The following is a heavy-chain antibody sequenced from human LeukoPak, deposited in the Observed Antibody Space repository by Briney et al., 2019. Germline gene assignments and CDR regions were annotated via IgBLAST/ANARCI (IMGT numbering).Heavy chain of an antibody. CDR3: ARHVSSDLRIVVVTSDWYFDR. Sequence: SETLSLTCIVSGGSISSSRFYWGWIRQPPGKGLEWIGTIYYSGSTYYNPALTRRVTISADTSKNQVSLILRSVTAADTGVYYCARHVSSDLRIVVVTSDWYFDRWGRGTLVTVSS. D-gene: IGHD2-21*02. J-gene: IGHJ2*01. CDR2: IYYSGST. V-gene: IGHV4-39*01. CDR1: GGSISSSRFY.